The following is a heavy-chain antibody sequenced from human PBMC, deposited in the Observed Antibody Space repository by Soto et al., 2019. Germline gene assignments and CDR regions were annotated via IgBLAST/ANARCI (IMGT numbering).Heavy chain of an antibody. V-gene: IGHV1-18*01. CDR1: GYTFTSYG. D-gene: IGHD3-22*01. CDR2: ISAHNGNT. Sequence: ASVKVSCKASGYTFTSYGISWVRQAPGQGLEWMGWISAHNGNTNYAQKLQGRVTMTTDTSTSTAYMELRSLRSDDTAVYYCARDLLYDSSGCILGYWGQGTLVTVSS. J-gene: IGHJ4*02. CDR3: ARDLLYDSSGCILGY.